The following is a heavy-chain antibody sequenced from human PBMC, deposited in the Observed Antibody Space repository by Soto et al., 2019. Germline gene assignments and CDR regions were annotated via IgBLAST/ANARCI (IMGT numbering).Heavy chain of an antibody. CDR2: ISSSGTV. Sequence: SSTMSLTCSVSGGSIMDYFWTWIRQSPGRGLEWIGYISSSGTVKYNSSLKSRVTISLDRSRNQFSLKLSSVTAADTAVYFCARDRKLELPGNYYYYGMDVWGQGTTVTVSS. J-gene: IGHJ6*02. D-gene: IGHD1-7*01. CDR1: GGSIMDYF. V-gene: IGHV4-59*01. CDR3: ARDRKLELPGNYYYYGMDV.